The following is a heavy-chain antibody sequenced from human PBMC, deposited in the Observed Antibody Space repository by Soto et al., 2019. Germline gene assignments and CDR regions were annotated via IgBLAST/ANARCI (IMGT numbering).Heavy chain of an antibody. D-gene: IGHD6-13*01. Sequence: GGSLRLSCAASGFTFSSYWMSWVRQAPGKGLEWVANIKQDGSEKYYVVSVKGRFTISRDNAKNSLYLQMNSLRAEDTAVYYCARAPGIAAAGTPHYWGQGTLVTVSS. CDR2: IKQDGSEK. J-gene: IGHJ4*02. CDR1: GFTFSSYW. V-gene: IGHV3-7*01. CDR3: ARAPGIAAAGTPHY.